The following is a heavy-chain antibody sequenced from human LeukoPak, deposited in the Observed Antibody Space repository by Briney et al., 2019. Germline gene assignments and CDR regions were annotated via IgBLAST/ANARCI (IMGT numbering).Heavy chain of an antibody. CDR3: ARELRIAAAGDY. V-gene: IGHV1-69*06. J-gene: IGHJ4*02. CDR2: IIPIFGTA. CDR1: GGTFSSYA. Sequence: SVKVSCKASGGTFSSYAISWVRQAPGQGLEWMGGIIPIFGTANYAQKFQGRVTITADKSTSTAYMELSSLRSEDTAVYYCARELRIAAAGDYWGQGTLVTVSS. D-gene: IGHD6-13*01.